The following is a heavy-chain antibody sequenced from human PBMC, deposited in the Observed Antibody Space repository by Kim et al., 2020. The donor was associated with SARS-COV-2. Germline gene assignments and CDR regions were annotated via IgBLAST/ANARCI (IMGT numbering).Heavy chain of an antibody. V-gene: IGHV3-48*02. CDR1: GFTFSSYS. CDR3: ARDSRTHIVVVPAAMGDY. Sequence: GGSLRLSCAASGFTFSSYSMNWVRQAPGKGLEWVSYISSSSSTIYYADSVKGRFTISRDNAKNSLYLQMNSLRDEDTAVYYCARDSRTHIVVVPAAMGDYWGQGTLVTVSS. D-gene: IGHD2-2*01. J-gene: IGHJ4*02. CDR2: ISSSSSTI.